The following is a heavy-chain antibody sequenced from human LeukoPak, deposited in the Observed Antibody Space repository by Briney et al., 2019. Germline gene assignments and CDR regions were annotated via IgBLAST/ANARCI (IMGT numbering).Heavy chain of an antibody. Sequence: SETLSLTCTVSGGSISSGGYYWSWIRQPPGKGLEWIGYIYHSGSTYYNPSLKSRVTISVDRSKNQFSLKLSSVTAADTAVYYCARDGYNSYYWGQGTLVTVSS. J-gene: IGHJ4*02. CDR3: ARDGYNSYY. CDR2: IYHSGST. CDR1: GGSISSGGYY. V-gene: IGHV4-30-2*01. D-gene: IGHD5-24*01.